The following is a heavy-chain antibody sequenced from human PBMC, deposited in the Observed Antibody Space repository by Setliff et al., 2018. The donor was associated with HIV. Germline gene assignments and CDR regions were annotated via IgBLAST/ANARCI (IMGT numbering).Heavy chain of an antibody. J-gene: IGHJ2*01. CDR1: DYSINSGYY. CDR2: IYHSGST. CDR3: ARHDGTYCGGDCYLLGYFDL. Sequence: KPSETLSLTCAVSDYSINSGYYWGWIRQPPGKGLEWIGSIYHSGSTYYNPSLKSRVTISVDTSKNQFSLKLSSVTAADTAVYYCARHDGTYCGGDCYLLGYFDLWGRGTLVTV. D-gene: IGHD2-21*02. V-gene: IGHV4-38-2*01.